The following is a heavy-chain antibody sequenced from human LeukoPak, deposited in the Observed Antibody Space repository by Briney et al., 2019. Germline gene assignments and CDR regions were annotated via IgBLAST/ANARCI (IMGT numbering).Heavy chain of an antibody. J-gene: IGHJ4*02. V-gene: IGHV3-23*01. Sequence: GGSVRLSCTASGFTFSTYAMTWVRQAPGKGLEWVSAISASGGNSYYADSVKGRFTMSRDNSKNTLYLQMNSLRAEDTAVYYCAKGDYDRSGTFDYWGQGTLVTVSS. CDR3: AKGDYDRSGTFDY. CDR1: GFTFSTYA. CDR2: ISASGGNS. D-gene: IGHD3-22*01.